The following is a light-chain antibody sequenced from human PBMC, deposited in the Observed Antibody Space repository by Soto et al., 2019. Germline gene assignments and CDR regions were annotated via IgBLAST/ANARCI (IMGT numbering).Light chain of an antibody. V-gene: IGKV3-20*01. CDR1: QSVSGTS. Sequence: EIVLTQSPGTLSLSPGERATLPCRASQSVSGTSLAWYQQKPGQAPRLLIYGVSNRATDIPDRFSGSGSGTDFTLTISRLEPEDFAVYYCHQYDNSLWTFGQGTKVEIK. J-gene: IGKJ1*01. CDR3: HQYDNSLWT. CDR2: GVS.